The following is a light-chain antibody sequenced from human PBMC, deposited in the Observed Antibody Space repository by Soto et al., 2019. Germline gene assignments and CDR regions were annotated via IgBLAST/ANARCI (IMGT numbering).Light chain of an antibody. CDR2: DAS. J-gene: IGKJ4*01. V-gene: IGKV3-20*01. CDR1: QSVSSSY. Sequence: EIVLTQSPGTLSLSPGERATLSCRASQSVSSSYLAWYQQKPGQAPRFLIYDASSRATGIPDRFSGSGSGTDFTLTISRLETEDFAVYYCQQYGSSPLTFGGGTKVDIK. CDR3: QQYGSSPLT.